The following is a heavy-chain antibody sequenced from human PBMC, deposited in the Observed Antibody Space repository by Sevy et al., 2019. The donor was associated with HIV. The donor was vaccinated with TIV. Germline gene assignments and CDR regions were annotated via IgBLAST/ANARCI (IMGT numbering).Heavy chain of an antibody. CDR3: ARDRPTLNYHASSGYNYYFDS. V-gene: IGHV3-21*01. CDR1: GFTFSSYN. J-gene: IGHJ4*02. D-gene: IGHD3-22*01. CDR2: ITGDSIYM. Sequence: GGSLRLSCAASGFTFSSYNMNWVRQAPGKGLEWISSITGDSIYMYDADSVKGRFTISRDNAKNSLYLHMNGLRAEDTAVYYCARDRPTLNYHASSGYNYYFDSWGQGTLVTVSS.